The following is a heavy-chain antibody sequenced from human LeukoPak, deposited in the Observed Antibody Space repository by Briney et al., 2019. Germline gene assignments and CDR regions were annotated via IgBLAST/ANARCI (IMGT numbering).Heavy chain of an antibody. Sequence: GGSLRLSCAASGFTFSDYYMSWIRQAPGKGLEWVSYISSSGGTKYYADSVKGRFTISRDNAKNSYLQLNSLRAEDTAVYYCARDGHASGHGSPHYWGQGTLVTVSS. J-gene: IGHJ4*02. V-gene: IGHV3-11*01. CDR1: GFTFSDYY. D-gene: IGHD3-10*01. CDR3: ARDGHASGHGSPHY. CDR2: ISSSGGTK.